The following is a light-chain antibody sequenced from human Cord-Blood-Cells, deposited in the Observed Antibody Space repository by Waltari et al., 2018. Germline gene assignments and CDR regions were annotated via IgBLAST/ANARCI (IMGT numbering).Light chain of an antibody. CDR3: QQSYSTPFT. CDR1: QSISSH. J-gene: IGKJ3*01. V-gene: IGKV1-39*01. Sequence: DIQMTQSPSSLSASVGDRVTITCRASQSISSHLNWYQQKPGKAPKLLIYAASSLQSGVPSRFSGSGSGTDFTLTISSLQPEDFATYYCQQSYSTPFTFGPGTKVDI. CDR2: AAS.